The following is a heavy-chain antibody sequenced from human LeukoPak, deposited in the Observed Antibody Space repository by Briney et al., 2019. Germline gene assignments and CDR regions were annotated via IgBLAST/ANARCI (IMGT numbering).Heavy chain of an antibody. J-gene: IGHJ4*02. CDR1: GGSISYYY. Sequence: SETLSLTCTVSGGSISYYYWNWIRHPPGKGLEWIGYMYDSGSTNYNPSLKSRVTIAVDKSKSQFSLKLSSVTAADTAVYYCARHRERDYYGSGTYGSPFDYWGQGTLVTVSS. CDR2: MYDSGST. V-gene: IGHV4-59*08. CDR3: ARHRERDYYGSGTYGSPFDY. D-gene: IGHD3-10*01.